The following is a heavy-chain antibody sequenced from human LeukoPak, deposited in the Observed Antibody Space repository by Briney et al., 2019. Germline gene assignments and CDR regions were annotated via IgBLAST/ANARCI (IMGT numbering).Heavy chain of an antibody. CDR2: INPSGGT. CDR1: GGSITSGNNY. V-gene: IGHV4-61*02. J-gene: IGHJ2*01. Sequence: KSSQTLSLTCTVSGGSITSGNNYWSWLRQPAGKGLEWVGRINPSGGTNYNPTFKSRVTLSAETSNNQFSLKLDSVIAADTAIYYCARGFNTGWYFDLWGRGTLVTVSS. CDR3: ARGFNTGWYFDL. D-gene: IGHD1-1*01.